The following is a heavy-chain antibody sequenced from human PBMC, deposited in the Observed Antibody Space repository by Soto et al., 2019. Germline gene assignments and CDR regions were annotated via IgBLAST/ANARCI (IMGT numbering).Heavy chain of an antibody. Sequence: GGSLRLSCAASGLTFSSYSMNWVRQAPGKGLERVSSISSSSSYIYYADSVKGRFTISRDNAKNSLYLQMNSLRAEDTAVYHCARYFVGDCSGGSCYVHHDAFDIWGQGTMVTVSS. CDR3: ARYFVGDCSGGSCYVHHDAFDI. J-gene: IGHJ3*02. CDR1: GLTFSSYS. V-gene: IGHV3-21*01. CDR2: ISSSSSYI. D-gene: IGHD2-15*01.